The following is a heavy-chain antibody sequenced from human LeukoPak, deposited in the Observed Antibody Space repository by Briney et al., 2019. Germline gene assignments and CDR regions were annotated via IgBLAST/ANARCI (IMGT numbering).Heavy chain of an antibody. CDR2: VYYSGST. CDR1: GGSVSGYY. V-gene: IGHV4-59*02. CDR3: ARIHRYCSGGACYVLDN. Sequence: SQTLSLTCVVSGGSVSGYYWGWIRQPPGRGLEWIGYVYYSGSTNYNPSFKSRITISVDTSRNQFSLQLSSVTAADTAVYYCARIHRYCSGGACYVLDNWGQGTLVAVSS. D-gene: IGHD2-15*01. J-gene: IGHJ4*02.